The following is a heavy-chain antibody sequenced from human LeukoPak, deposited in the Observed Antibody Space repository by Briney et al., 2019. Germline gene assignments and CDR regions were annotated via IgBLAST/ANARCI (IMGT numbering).Heavy chain of an antibody. Sequence: GGSLRLSCAASGFTFSSYSMNWVRQAPGKGLEWISYISSSGSTTYYADSVKGRFTISRDNAKNSLYLQMNSLRAQDTAVYYCAELGITMIGGVWGKGTTVTISS. V-gene: IGHV3-48*04. CDR2: ISSSGSTT. D-gene: IGHD3-10*02. J-gene: IGHJ6*04. CDR1: GFTFSSYS. CDR3: AELGITMIGGV.